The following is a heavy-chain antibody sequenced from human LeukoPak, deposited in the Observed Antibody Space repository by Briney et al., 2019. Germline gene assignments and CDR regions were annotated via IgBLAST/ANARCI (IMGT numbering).Heavy chain of an antibody. CDR1: GFTFSTYW. CDR2: ISSSGSTI. CDR3: ARQDTAMDPFDY. D-gene: IGHD5-18*01. V-gene: IGHV3-11*01. J-gene: IGHJ4*02. Sequence: GGSLRLSCAASGFTFSTYWMSWIRQAPGKGLEWVSYISSSGSTIYYADSVKGRFTISRDNAKNSLYLQMNSLRAEDTAVYYCARQDTAMDPFDYWGQGTLVTVSS.